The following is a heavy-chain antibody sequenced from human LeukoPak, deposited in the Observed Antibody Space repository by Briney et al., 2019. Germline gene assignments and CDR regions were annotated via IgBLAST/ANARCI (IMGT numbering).Heavy chain of an antibody. Sequence: PGGSLRLSCAASAFTFNSYVMSWVRQTPGQGLEWVATISGSGGSTNYAGSVKGRFTISRDNSKNTLYLQMNSLRAEDTAVYYCAKGSSSGTVDYWGQGTLVAVSS. V-gene: IGHV3-23*01. CDR1: AFTFNSYV. J-gene: IGHJ4*02. CDR3: AKGSSSGTVDY. CDR2: ISGSGGST. D-gene: IGHD3-22*01.